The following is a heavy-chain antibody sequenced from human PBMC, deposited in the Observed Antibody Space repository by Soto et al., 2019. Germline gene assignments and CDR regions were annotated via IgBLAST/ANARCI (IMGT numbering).Heavy chain of an antibody. Sequence: PGGSLRLTCAASRFTFSRYSMNWVRQAPGKGLEWVSYISSSSSTIYYVDSVKGRFTISRDNAKNSLYLQMTSLSDKETAVYYCARRPRFGELMYGMDVWGQGTTVT. D-gene: IGHD3-10*01. CDR1: RFTFSRYS. CDR3: ARRPRFGELMYGMDV. J-gene: IGHJ6*02. CDR2: ISSSSSTI. V-gene: IGHV3-48*02.